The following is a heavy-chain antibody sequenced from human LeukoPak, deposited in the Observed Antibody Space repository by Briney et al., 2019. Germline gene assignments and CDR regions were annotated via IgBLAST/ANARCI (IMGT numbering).Heavy chain of an antibody. CDR2: ISSGSGYM. V-gene: IGHV3-21*01. CDR3: AREAVRSSFDY. CDR1: GFTFSSYN. J-gene: IGHJ4*02. Sequence: PGGSLRLSCAASGFTFSSYNMNWVRQAPGKGLEWVSSISSGSGYMYYADSVKGRFTISRDNAKNTLYLQMNSLRAEDTAVYYCAREAVRSSFDYWGQGSLVTVSS.